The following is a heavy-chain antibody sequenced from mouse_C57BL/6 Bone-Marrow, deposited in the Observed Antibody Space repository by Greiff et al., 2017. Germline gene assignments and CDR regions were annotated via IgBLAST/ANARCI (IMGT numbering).Heavy chain of an antibody. CDR1: GYTFTSYW. Sequence: QVQLQQPGAELVKPGASVTMSCKASGYTFTSYWITWVKQRPGQGLAWIGDIYPGSGSTNYNEKFKSKATLTVDTSSSTAYMQLSRRTSEDSAVYYCARWGSYYAMDYWGQGTSVTVSS. CDR2: IYPGSGST. CDR3: ARWGSYYAMDY. J-gene: IGHJ4*01. V-gene: IGHV1-55*01.